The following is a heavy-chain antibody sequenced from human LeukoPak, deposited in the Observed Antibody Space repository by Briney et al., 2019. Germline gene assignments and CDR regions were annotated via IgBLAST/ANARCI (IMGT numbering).Heavy chain of an antibody. Sequence: GGSLRLSCAASGFTFSSYGMHWVRQAPGKGLEWVAFIRYDGSNKYYADSVKGRFTISRDNSENTLYLQMNSLRAEDTAVYYCAKDRYKFETSTDHDAFDVWGQGTMVTVSS. CDR3: AKDRYKFETSTDHDAFDV. J-gene: IGHJ3*01. CDR1: GFTFSSYG. D-gene: IGHD1-1*01. CDR2: IRYDGSNK. V-gene: IGHV3-30*02.